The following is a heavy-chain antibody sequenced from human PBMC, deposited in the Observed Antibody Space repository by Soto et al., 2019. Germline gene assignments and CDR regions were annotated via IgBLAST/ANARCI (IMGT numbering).Heavy chain of an antibody. CDR2: TYYRSKWYN. CDR1: SINSVA. D-gene: IGHD6-6*01. V-gene: IGHV6-1*01. J-gene: IGHJ5*02. Sequence: SINSVACNCKKKTPSRGLEGLGRTYYRSKWYNDYAVSVKSRITINPDTSKNQFSLQLNSVPPEDTAVYYSARGAARRLPFEPWGQGTLVNVSA. CDR3: ARGAARRLPFEP.